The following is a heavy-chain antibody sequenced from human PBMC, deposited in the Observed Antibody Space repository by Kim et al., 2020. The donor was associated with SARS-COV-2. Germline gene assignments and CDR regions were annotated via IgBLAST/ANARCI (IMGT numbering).Heavy chain of an antibody. D-gene: IGHD6-19*01. CDR2: ISSSSSTI. CDR1: GFTFSSYS. Sequence: GGSLRLSCAASGFTFSSYSMNWVRQAPGKGLEWVSYISSSSSTIYYADSVKGRFTISRDNAKNSLYLQMNSLRDEDTAVYYCARDRMGIAVAGTLYYFDYWGQGTLVTVSS. CDR3: ARDRMGIAVAGTLYYFDY. V-gene: IGHV3-48*02. J-gene: IGHJ4*02.